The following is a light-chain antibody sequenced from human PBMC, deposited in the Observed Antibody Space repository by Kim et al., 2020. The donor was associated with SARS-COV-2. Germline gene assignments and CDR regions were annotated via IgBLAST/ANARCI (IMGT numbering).Light chain of an antibody. Sequence: YVTISCTGTSSDVGGYNYVSWYQQHPGKAPKLMIYEVSKRPSGVPDRFSGSKSGNTASLTVSGLQAEDEADYYCSSYAGSNNFGVFGGGTQLTVL. V-gene: IGLV2-8*01. CDR1: SSDVGGYNY. CDR2: EVS. J-gene: IGLJ2*01. CDR3: SSYAGSNNFGV.